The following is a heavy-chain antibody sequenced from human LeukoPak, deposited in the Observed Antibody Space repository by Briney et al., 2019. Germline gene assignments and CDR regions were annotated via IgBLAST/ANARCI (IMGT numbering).Heavy chain of an antibody. CDR1: GFTVSSNY. CDR3: ARALGHYYGSGGNYYFDY. J-gene: IGHJ4*02. V-gene: IGHV3-53*01. Sequence: GGSLRLSCAASGFTVSSNYMSWVRQAPGKGLEWVSVIYTGGYTYYADSAKGRFTISRDNSKNTLYLQMNSLRAEDTAVYYCARALGHYYGSGGNYYFDYWGQGTLVTVSS. D-gene: IGHD3-10*01. CDR2: IYTGGYT.